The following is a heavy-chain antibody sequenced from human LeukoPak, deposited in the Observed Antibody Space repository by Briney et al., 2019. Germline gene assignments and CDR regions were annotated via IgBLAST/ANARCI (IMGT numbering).Heavy chain of an antibody. J-gene: IGHJ3*02. CDR3: ASLGALPLGYCSGGSCYGTFDI. Sequence: PSETLSLTCTVSGASITVYYWNWIRHPPGMGLEWIGFGHYSGTAASNPSLKGRVTILVDTSTNQFSLKVNSLTAADTAVYYCASLGALPLGYCSGGSCYGTFDIWGQGTMVTVSS. CDR1: GASITVYY. V-gene: IGHV4-59*08. CDR2: GHYSGTA. D-gene: IGHD2-15*01.